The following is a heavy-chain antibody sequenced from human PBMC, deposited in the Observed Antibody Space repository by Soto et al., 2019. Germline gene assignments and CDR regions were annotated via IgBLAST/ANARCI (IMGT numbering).Heavy chain of an antibody. Sequence: SGPTLVNPTQTLTLTCTFSGFSLSTSGVGVGWIRQPPGKALEWLALIYWNDDKRYSPSLKSRLTITKDTSKNQVVLTMTNMDPVDTATYYCAHTNVWGSYRYSFNFDYWGQGTLVTSPQ. D-gene: IGHD3-16*02. V-gene: IGHV2-5*01. CDR3: AHTNVWGSYRYSFNFDY. CDR2: IYWNDDK. CDR1: GFSLSTSGVG. J-gene: IGHJ4*02.